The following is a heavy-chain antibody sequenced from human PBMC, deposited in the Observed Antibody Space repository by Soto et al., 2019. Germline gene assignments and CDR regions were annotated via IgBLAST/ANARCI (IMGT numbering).Heavy chain of an antibody. Sequence: GGSLRLSCAASGFTFSSYAMHWVRQAPGKGLEWVAVISYDGSNKYYADSVKGRFTISRDNAKNSLYLQMNSLRAEDTAVYYCARANFIAVAGTEIDAFDIWGQGTMVTVSS. V-gene: IGHV3-30-3*01. D-gene: IGHD6-19*01. CDR1: GFTFSSYA. J-gene: IGHJ3*02. CDR3: ARANFIAVAGTEIDAFDI. CDR2: ISYDGSNK.